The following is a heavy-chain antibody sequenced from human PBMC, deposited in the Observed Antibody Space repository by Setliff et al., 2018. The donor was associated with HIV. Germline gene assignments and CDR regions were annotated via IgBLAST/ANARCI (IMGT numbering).Heavy chain of an antibody. CDR1: GITVSGIY. CDR2: INGGTTT. D-gene: IGHD3-22*01. CDR3: ARDFSTYYSIDS. Sequence: GGSLRLSCVASGITVSGIYMTWVRQAPGKGLEWVSVINGGTTTYYADFVKGRFTISRDNSKNTLYLQMNSLRTDDTAVYFCARDFSTYYSIDSWGQGTLDTVSS. J-gene: IGHJ4*02. V-gene: IGHV3-66*02.